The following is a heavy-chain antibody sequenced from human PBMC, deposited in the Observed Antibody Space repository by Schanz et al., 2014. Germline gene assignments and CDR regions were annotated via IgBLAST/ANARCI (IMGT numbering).Heavy chain of an antibody. J-gene: IGHJ4*02. Sequence: EVQLVESGGGLVQPGGSLRLSCAASGFTVSSNYMSWVRQAPGKGLEWVSVISGSGDHTHYADSVKGRFTISRDTSGNTLYLQMNSLTGEDTAVYYCAKDGVPSPWVCFGGYCYFGGADYWGQGTLVTVSS. V-gene: IGHV3-23*04. D-gene: IGHD2-21*02. CDR3: AKDGVPSPWVCFGGYCYFGGADY. CDR1: GFTVSSNY. CDR2: ISGSGDHT.